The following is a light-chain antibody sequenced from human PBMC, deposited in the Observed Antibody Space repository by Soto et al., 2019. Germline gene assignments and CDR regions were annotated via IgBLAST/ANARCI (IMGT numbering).Light chain of an antibody. CDR2: GAS. J-gene: IGKJ1*01. CDR1: QSVSSN. V-gene: IGKV3-15*01. CDR3: QQYNNWPQT. Sequence: EIVMTQSPATLSVSPGERATLSCRASQSVSSNLAWYQQKPGQAPRLLIYGASTRATGIPARFSGSGSGTEFTHTISRLQSEDFAVYCCQQYNNWPQTFGQGTKVEIK.